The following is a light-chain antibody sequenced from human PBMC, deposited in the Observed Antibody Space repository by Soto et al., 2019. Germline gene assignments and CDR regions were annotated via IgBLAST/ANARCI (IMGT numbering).Light chain of an antibody. Sequence: DIHMTQSPSTLSASVGDRVTIPCRASQSVSTYLAWYQQKAGEAPKLLIYRASNLESGVPSRFSGSGSGTDFTLTISSLQPEDFATYYCQQLERYPSTFGGGTKVDI. CDR2: RAS. V-gene: IGKV1-5*01. CDR1: QSVSTY. CDR3: QQLERYPST. J-gene: IGKJ4*01.